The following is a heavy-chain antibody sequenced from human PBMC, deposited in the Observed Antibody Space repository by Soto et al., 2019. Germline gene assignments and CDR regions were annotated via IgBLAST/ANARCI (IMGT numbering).Heavy chain of an antibody. V-gene: IGHV4-61*01. CDR1: GGSVSSGSYY. D-gene: IGHD4-17*01. J-gene: IGHJ4*02. CDR2: IYYSGST. CDR3: ANYPATVASDY. Sequence: QVQLQESGPGLVKPSETLSLTCTVSGGSVSSGSYYWSWIRQPPGKGLEWIGYIYYSGSTNYNPSLKSRVPLSLDPSQTQFSPKLSSVTGADTGVYYCANYPATVASDYWGQGTLVTVSS.